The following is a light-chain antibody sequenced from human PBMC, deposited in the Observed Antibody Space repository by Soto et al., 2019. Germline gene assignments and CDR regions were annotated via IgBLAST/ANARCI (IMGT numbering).Light chain of an antibody. Sequence: QSVLTQSPSASASLGASVKFACTLSSGHNTYAIAWHQQQPEKGPRYLMRLNSDGSHFKGDGIPDRFSGSSSGAERYLTISSLQSEDEADYYCQTWVTGPVVFGGGTKLPVL. CDR2: LNSDGSH. J-gene: IGLJ2*01. V-gene: IGLV4-69*01. CDR3: QTWVTGPVV. CDR1: SGHNTYA.